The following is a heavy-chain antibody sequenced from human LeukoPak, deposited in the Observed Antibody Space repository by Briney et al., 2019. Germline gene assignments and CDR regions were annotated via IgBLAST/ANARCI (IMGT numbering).Heavy chain of an antibody. CDR1: GGTFSSYA. J-gene: IGHJ4*02. CDR3: ARGEGIAAGYFDY. D-gene: IGHD6-13*01. V-gene: IGHV1-69*05. Sequence: SVKVSCKASGGTFSSYAISWVRQAPGQGLEWMGGILPIFGTANYAQKFQGRVTITTDESQSTAYVELRGLRSEDTAVYCCARGEGIAAGYFDYWGQGGLVTVSS. CDR2: ILPIFGTA.